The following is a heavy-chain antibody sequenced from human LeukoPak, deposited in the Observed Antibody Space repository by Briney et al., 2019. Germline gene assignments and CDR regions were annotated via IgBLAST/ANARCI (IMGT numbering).Heavy chain of an antibody. J-gene: IGHJ4*02. Sequence: ASVKVSFKSSGYTFTMYGISWVRQAPGQGLEWMGWISGYNGNTIYAHKLQGRVTMTTDTSTSTAYMELRSPRSDDTAVYYCARLGSSGWTSDYWGQGTLVTVSS. CDR1: GYTFTMYG. D-gene: IGHD6-19*01. CDR2: ISGYNGNT. CDR3: ARLGSSGWTSDY. V-gene: IGHV1-18*01.